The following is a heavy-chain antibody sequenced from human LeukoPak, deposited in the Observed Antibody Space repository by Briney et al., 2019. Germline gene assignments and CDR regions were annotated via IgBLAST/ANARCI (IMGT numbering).Heavy chain of an antibody. J-gene: IGHJ3*02. CDR1: GGTFSSYA. Sequence: SVKVSCKASGGTFSSYAISWVRQAPGQGLEWMGGAIPIFGTANYAQKFQGRVTITADESTSTAYMELSSLRSEDTAVYYCARGGDYGDSSDAFDIWGQGTMVTVSS. CDR2: AIPIFGTA. D-gene: IGHD4-17*01. V-gene: IGHV1-69*13. CDR3: ARGGDYGDSSDAFDI.